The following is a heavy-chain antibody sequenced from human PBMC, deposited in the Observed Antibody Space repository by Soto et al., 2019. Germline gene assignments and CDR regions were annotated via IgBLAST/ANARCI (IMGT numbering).Heavy chain of an antibody. CDR1: GASISGFY. CDR3: VRDGTKTLRDWFAP. J-gene: IGHJ5*02. CDR2: IYATGTT. V-gene: IGHV4-4*07. Sequence: QVQLLESGPGLVKPSETLSLTCFVSGASISGFYWSWIRKSAGKGLEWIGRIYATGTTDYNPSLKSRVMMSVDTSKKQFSLKLRSVTAADTAVYYCVRDGTKTLRDWFAPWGQGISVTVSS. D-gene: IGHD1-1*01.